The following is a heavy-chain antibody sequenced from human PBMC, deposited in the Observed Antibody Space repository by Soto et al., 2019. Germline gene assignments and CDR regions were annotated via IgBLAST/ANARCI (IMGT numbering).Heavy chain of an antibody. CDR1: GGSISSGGYY. CDR2: IYYSGST. CDR3: ASCGGPYSSSCYYFDY. V-gene: IGHV4-31*03. Sequence: SETLSLTCTVSGGSISSGGYYWSWIRQHPGKGLEWIGYIYYSGSTYYNPSLKSRVTISVDTSKNQFSLKLSSVTAADTAVYYCASCGGPYSSSCYYFDYWGQGTLVTVSS. D-gene: IGHD6-13*01. J-gene: IGHJ4*02.